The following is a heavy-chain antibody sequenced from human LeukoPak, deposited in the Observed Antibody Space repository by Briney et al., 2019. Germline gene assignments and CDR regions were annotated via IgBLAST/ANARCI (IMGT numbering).Heavy chain of an antibody. CDR1: GYTFTSYY. CDR3: ARDSGGTTGREYFDY. Sequence: ASVKVSCTASGYTFTSYYMHWVRQAPGQGLEWMGIINPSGGSTSYAQKFQGRVTMTRDTSTSTVYMELSSLRSEDTAVYYCARDSGGTTGREYFDYWGQGTLVTVSS. J-gene: IGHJ4*02. V-gene: IGHV1-46*01. CDR2: INPSGGST. D-gene: IGHD4-17*01.